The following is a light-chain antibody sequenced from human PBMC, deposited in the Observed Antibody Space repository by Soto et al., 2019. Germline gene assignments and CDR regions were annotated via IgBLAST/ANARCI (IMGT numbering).Light chain of an antibody. J-gene: IGLJ1*01. V-gene: IGLV2-14*01. CDR3: SSYTGGSTSYV. CDR2: DVS. Sequence: QSVLTQPASVSGSPGQSIAISCTGTSSDVGAYNFVSWHQQHPGKAPKLMIYDVSNRPSGVSDRFSGSKSGNTASLIISGLQAEDEADYYCSSYTGGSTSYVFGTGTKLTVL. CDR1: SSDVGAYNF.